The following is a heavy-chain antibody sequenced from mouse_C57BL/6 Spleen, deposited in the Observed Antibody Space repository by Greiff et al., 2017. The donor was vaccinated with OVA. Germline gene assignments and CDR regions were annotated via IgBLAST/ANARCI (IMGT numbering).Heavy chain of an antibody. J-gene: IGHJ3*01. Sequence: VQLQQSGPGLVKPSQSLSLTCSVTGYSITSGYYWNWIRQYPGNKLEWMGYISYDGRNKYNPSLKNRITITRGPAKNQLSLKLNSVTTENTATYYCAIYSTYWFAYWGQGTLVTVSA. V-gene: IGHV3-6*01. CDR2: ISYDGRN. CDR3: AIYSTYWFAY. CDR1: GYSITSGYY. D-gene: IGHD2-5*01.